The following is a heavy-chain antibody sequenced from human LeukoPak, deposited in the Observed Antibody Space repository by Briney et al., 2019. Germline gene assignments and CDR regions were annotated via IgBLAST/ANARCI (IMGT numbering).Heavy chain of an antibody. CDR1: GFTFSSYA. CDR3: AKDIAQGYTYGSIEQDY. Sequence: GSLRLSCAASGFTFSSYAMSWVRQAPGRGLEWVSAISESGTGTYYAEAVKGRFTISRDNSKNTLSLQMNSLRAEDTAIYYCAKDIAQGYTYGSIEQDYWGQGTLVTVSS. D-gene: IGHD5-18*01. J-gene: IGHJ4*02. CDR2: ISESGTGT. V-gene: IGHV3-23*01.